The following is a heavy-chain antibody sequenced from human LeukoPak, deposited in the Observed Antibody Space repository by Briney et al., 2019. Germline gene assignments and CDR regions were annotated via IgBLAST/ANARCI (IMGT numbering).Heavy chain of an antibody. J-gene: IGHJ6*02. CDR2: ISSSGNTI. CDR1: GFIFSDYY. Sequence: TGGSLRLSCAASGFIFSDYYMSWIRQAPGKGLEWVSYISSSGNTIYHADSVKGRFTISRDNANNSLYLQMNSLRAEDTAVYYCASRYNWKSSFYYGLDVWGQGTTVTVSS. CDR3: ASRYNWKSSFYYGLDV. D-gene: IGHD1-20*01. V-gene: IGHV3-11*01.